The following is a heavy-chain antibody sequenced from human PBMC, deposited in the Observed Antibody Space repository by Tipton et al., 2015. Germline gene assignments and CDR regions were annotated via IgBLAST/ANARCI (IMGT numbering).Heavy chain of an antibody. Sequence: SLRLSCAASGFTFSSYGMHWVRQAPGKGLEWVAVIWYDGSNKYYADSVKGRFTISRDNSKNTLYLQMNSLRAEDTAVYYCAKRLGTSIVGATYFDYWGQGTLVTVSS. D-gene: IGHD1-26*01. V-gene: IGHV3-33*06. CDR3: AKRLGTSIVGATYFDY. CDR1: GFTFSSYG. CDR2: IWYDGSNK. J-gene: IGHJ4*02.